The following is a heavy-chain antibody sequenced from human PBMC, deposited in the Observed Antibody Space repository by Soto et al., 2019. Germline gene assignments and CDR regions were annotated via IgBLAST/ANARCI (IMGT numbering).Heavy chain of an antibody. D-gene: IGHD4-17*01. Sequence: ASVKVSCKASGYTFTSYYMHWVRQAPGQGLEWMGIINPSGGSTSYAQKFQGRVTMTRDTSTSTVYMELSSLRSEDTAVYYCARDMDRATVTTGGYYYGMDVWGQGTTVTVSS. CDR2: INPSGGST. CDR3: ARDMDRATVTTGGYYYGMDV. V-gene: IGHV1-46*01. CDR1: GYTFTSYY. J-gene: IGHJ6*02.